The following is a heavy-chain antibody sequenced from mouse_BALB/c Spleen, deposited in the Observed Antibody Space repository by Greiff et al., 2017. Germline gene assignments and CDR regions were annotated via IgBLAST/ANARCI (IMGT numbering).Heavy chain of an antibody. CDR2: IDPANGNT. CDR3: ARDGNYHAWFAY. J-gene: IGHJ3*01. D-gene: IGHD2-1*01. CDR1: GFNIKDTY. Sequence: EVQLQQSGAELVKPGASVKLSCTASGFNIKDTYMHWVKQRPEQGLEWIGRIDPANGNTKYDPKFQGKATITADTSSNTAYLQLSSLTSEDTAVYYCARDGNYHAWFAYWGQGTLVTVSA. V-gene: IGHV14-3*02.